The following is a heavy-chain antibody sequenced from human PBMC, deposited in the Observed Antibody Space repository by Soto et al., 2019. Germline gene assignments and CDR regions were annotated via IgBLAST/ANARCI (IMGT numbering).Heavy chain of an antibody. CDR3: AGREFASSSFHYYYYAVDV. CDR1: GGPFSDYF. V-gene: IGHV4-34*01. Sequence: KASETLSLTCAVYGGPFSDYFWTWIRQPPGKGLEWIGEINHSGSTNFNPSLKSRVAISADTSRNQFSLRVTSVTAADTAVYYCAGREFASSSFHYYYYAVDVWGQGTTVTVSS. D-gene: IGHD6-6*01. J-gene: IGHJ6*02. CDR2: INHSGST.